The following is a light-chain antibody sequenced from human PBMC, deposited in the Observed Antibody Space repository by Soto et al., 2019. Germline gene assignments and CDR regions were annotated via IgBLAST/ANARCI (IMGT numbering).Light chain of an antibody. CDR2: DAS. V-gene: IGKV1-39*01. Sequence: DIQMTQSQSSLSASVGARVTITCRASQTISTSLHWYQHKSGKAPKLLIYDASNLQSGVPSRFSGSGFGTEFTLTISSLQPEDFATYSCQHRPHFGG. CDR1: QTISTS. J-gene: IGKJ4*01. CDR3: QHRPH.